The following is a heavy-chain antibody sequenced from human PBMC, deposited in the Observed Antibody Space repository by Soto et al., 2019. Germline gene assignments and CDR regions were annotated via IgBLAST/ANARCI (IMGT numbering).Heavy chain of an antibody. Sequence: EVQLLESGGGLVQPGGSLRLSCVASGHTFHSYAMSWVRQAPGKGLEWVSGISGSGGSTYYADSVRGRFTISRDDSKNTLYLQMHSLRAEDTAVYYCDKVSRGVGVVPAALNWGQGTLVTVSS. CDR1: GHTFHSYA. D-gene: IGHD2-2*01. CDR3: DKVSRGVGVVPAALN. J-gene: IGHJ4*02. CDR2: ISGSGGST. V-gene: IGHV3-23*01.